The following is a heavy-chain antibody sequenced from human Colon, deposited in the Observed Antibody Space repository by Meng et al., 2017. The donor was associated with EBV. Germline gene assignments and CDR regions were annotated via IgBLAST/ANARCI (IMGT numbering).Heavy chain of an antibody. J-gene: IGHJ4*02. CDR2: IYYSGST. CDR3: ARDRGGLGAFDY. Sequence: QWHLTESGPGLVKPSHTLSLTCTVSGGSISSGDYYWSWIRQPPGKGLEWIGYIYYSGSTYYNPSLKSRVTISVDTSKNQLSLKLSSVTAADTAVYYCARDRGGLGAFDYWGQGTLVTVSS. CDR1: GGSISSGDYY. V-gene: IGHV4-30-4*01. D-gene: IGHD5-12*01.